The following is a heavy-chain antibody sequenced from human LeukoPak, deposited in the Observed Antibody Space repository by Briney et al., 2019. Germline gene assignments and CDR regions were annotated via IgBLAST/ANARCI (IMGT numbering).Heavy chain of an antibody. CDR1: GFTFSGYA. V-gene: IGHV3-30-3*01. J-gene: IGHJ3*01. CDR2: ISYDETNK. Sequence: PGGSLRLSCAASGFTFSGYAVNWVRQAPGKGLDWVAVISYDETNKHYADSVKGRFTISRDNSKNTLQLHMNSLRAEDTALYYCARELRGVIGAVDVCGLGTMVTVSS. D-gene: IGHD3-10*01. CDR3: ARELRGVIGAVDV.